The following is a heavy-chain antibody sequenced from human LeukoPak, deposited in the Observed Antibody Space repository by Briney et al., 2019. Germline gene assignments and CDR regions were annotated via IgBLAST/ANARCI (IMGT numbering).Heavy chain of an antibody. V-gene: IGHV3-15*07. CDR1: GFTFTSYW. CDR2: IKPKTDGETT. J-gene: IGHJ4*02. CDR3: ITPLPYSGQ. D-gene: IGHD2-21*01. Sequence: PGGSLRLSCAASGFTFTSYWMNWVRQAPGKGLEWVGRIKPKTDGETTEYAAPVKGRFSISRDDSKNMLYLQMNSLETEDTDVYYRITPLPYSGQGGQGTLVTVSS.